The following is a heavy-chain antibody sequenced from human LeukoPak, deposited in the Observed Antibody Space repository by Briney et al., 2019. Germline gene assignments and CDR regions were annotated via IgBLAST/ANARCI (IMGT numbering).Heavy chain of an antibody. CDR2: IYYSGSI. J-gene: IGHJ5*02. D-gene: IGHD3-16*02. Sequence: SETLSLTCTVSGGCISSSSYYWGWIRQPPGKGLEWIGSIYYSGSIYYNPSLKSRVTISVDTSKNQFSLKLSSVTAADTAVYYCASENWAYDYIWGSYRYGNWFDPWGQGTLVTVSS. V-gene: IGHV4-39*01. CDR3: ASENWAYDYIWGSYRYGNWFDP. CDR1: GGCISSSSYY.